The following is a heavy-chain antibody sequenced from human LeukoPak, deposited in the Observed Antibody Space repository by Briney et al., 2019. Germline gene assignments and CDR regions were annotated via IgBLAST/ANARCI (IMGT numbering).Heavy chain of an antibody. V-gene: IGHV1-18*01. D-gene: IGHD6-13*01. CDR1: GYTFTSYG. CDR3: ARDRRAYSSSWYYNYYGMDV. Sequence: ASVKVSCKASGYTFTSYGISWVRQAPGQGLEWMGWISAYNGNTNYAQKLQGRVTMTTDTSTSTAYMELRSLRSDDTAVYYCARDRRAYSSSWYYNYYGMDVWGQGTTVTVSS. J-gene: IGHJ6*02. CDR2: ISAYNGNT.